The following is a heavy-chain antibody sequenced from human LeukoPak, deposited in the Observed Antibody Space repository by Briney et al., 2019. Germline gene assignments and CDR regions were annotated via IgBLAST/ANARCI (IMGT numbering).Heavy chain of an antibody. CDR3: AREGVAVAGTYFDY. D-gene: IGHD6-19*01. CDR2: IIPIFGTA. V-gene: IGHV1-69*06. CDR1: GGTFSSYA. J-gene: IGHJ4*02. Sequence: ASVKVSCKASGGTFSSYAISWVRQAPGQGLEWMGGIIPIFGTANYAQKFQGRVTITADKSTSTAYMELSSLRSEDTAVYYCAREGVAVAGTYFDYWGQGNLVTVSS.